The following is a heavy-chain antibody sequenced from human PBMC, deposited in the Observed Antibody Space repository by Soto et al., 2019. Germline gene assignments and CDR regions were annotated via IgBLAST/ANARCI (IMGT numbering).Heavy chain of an antibody. CDR3: AKRALDYGYYYYYGMDV. CDR1: GFTFSSYA. Sequence: EVQLLESGGGLVQPGGSLRLSCAASGFTFSSYAMSWVRQAPGKGLEWVSAISGSGGSTYYADSVKGRFTISRDNSKNTLYLQMNSLRAEDTAVYYCAKRALDYGYYYYYGMDVWGQGTTVTASS. J-gene: IGHJ6*02. V-gene: IGHV3-23*01. D-gene: IGHD4-17*01. CDR2: ISGSGGST.